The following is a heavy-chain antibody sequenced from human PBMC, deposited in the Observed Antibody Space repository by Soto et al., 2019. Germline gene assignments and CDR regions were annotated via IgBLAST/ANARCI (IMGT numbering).Heavy chain of an antibody. J-gene: IGHJ1*01. CDR3: ARANLGLLWFGEWH. CDR2: IYYSGST. CDR1: GGSISSGGYY. D-gene: IGHD3-10*01. Sequence: TLSLTCTVSGGSISSGGYYWSCIRQHPGKGLEWIGYIYYSGSTYYNPSLKSRVTISVDTSKNQFSLKLSSVTAADTAVYYCARANLGLLWFGEWHWGQGTLVTVSS. V-gene: IGHV4-31*03.